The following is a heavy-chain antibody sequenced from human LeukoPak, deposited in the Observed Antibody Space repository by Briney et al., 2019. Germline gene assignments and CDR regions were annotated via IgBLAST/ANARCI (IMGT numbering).Heavy chain of an antibody. CDR2: IKRKTDGGTT. D-gene: IGHD4/OR15-4a*01. CDR1: GFTFSNAW. J-gene: IGHJ4*02. CDR3: TTLGAFDN. V-gene: IGHV3-15*01. Sequence: GGSLRLSCAASGFTFSNAWMSWVRQAPGKGLEWVGRIKRKTDGGTTDYAAPVKGRFSISRDDSKNTLYLQMNSLKTEDTAVYYCTTLGAFDNWGLGTLVTVSS.